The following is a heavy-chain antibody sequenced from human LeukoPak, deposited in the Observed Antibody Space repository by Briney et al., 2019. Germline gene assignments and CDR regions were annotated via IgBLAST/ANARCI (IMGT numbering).Heavy chain of an antibody. CDR2: ISGSGGSA. J-gene: IGHJ4*02. V-gene: IGHV3-23*01. CDR1: GFTFSSYA. Sequence: GGSLRLSCAASGFTFSSYAMTWVRQAPGKGLDWVSAISGSGGSAYYADSVKGRFTISRDNSKNTLYLQMNSLRAEDTAVYYCARTVSGSYSYQGGDYWGQGTLVTISS. CDR3: ARTVSGSYSYQGGDY. D-gene: IGHD3-10*01.